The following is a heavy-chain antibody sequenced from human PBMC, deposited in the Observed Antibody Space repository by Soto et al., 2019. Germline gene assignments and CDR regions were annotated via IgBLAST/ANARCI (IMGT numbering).Heavy chain of an antibody. CDR1: GFSLSTSGMC. J-gene: IGHJ4*02. CDR3: ARSYYYDSSGYSELDY. V-gene: IGHV2-70*01. Sequence: SGPTLVNPTQTLTLTCTFSGFSLSTSGMCVSWIRQPPGKALEWLALIDWDDDKYYSTSLKTRPTISKDTSKNQVVLTMTNMDPVDTATYYCARSYYYDSSGYSELDYWGQGTLVTVSS. D-gene: IGHD3-22*01. CDR2: IDWDDDK.